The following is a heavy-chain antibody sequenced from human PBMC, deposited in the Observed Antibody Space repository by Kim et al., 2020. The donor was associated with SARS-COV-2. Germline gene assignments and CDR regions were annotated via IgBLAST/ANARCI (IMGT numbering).Heavy chain of an antibody. CDR1: GGSVSSGSYY. CDR3: ARTGNYYDSSGYYYEY. J-gene: IGHJ6*01. D-gene: IGHD3-22*01. Sequence: SETLSLTCTVSGGSVSSGSYYWSWIRQPPGKGLEWIGYIYYSGSTNYNPSLKSRVTISVDTSKNQFSLKLSSVTAADTAVYYCARTGNYYDSSGYYYEY. CDR2: IYYSGST. V-gene: IGHV4-61*01.